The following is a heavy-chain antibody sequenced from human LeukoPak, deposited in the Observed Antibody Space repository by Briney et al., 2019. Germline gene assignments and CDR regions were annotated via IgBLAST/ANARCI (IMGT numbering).Heavy chain of an antibody. CDR2: IIPIFGTA. D-gene: IGHD6-13*01. J-gene: IGHJ4*02. CDR3: ARSSVVAAASPYYFDY. CDR1: GGTFSSYA. Sequence: SVKVSCKASGGTFSSYAISWVRQAPGQGLEWMGGIIPIFGTANYAQKFQGRVTITADKSTSTAYMELSSLRSEDTAVYYCARSSVVAAASPYYFDYWGQGTLVTVSS. V-gene: IGHV1-69*06.